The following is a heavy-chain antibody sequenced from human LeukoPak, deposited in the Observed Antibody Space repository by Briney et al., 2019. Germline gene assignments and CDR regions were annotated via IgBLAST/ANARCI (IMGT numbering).Heavy chain of an antibody. J-gene: IGHJ6*02. CDR1: GYTFTGYY. V-gene: IGHV1-2*04. D-gene: IGHD5-12*01. CDR3: ARGATPYYYNYYGMDV. Sequence: GASVKVSCKASGYTFTGYYMHWVRQAPGQGLEWMGWINPNSGGTNYAQKFQGWVTMTRDTSISTAYMELSRLRSDDTAVYYCARGATPYYYNYYGMDVWGQGTTVTVSS. CDR2: INPNSGGT.